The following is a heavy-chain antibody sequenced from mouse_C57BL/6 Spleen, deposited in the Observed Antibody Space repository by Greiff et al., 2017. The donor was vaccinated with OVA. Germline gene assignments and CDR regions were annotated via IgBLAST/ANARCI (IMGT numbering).Heavy chain of an antibody. CDR2: IRNKANGYTT. D-gene: IGHD1-1*01. Sequence: EVKLMESGGGLVQPGGSLSLSCAASGFTFTDYYMSWVRQPPGKALEWLGFIRNKANGYTTEYSASVKGRFTISRDNSQSILYLQMNALSAEDSATYYCARDYYGSSYWYFDVWGTGTTVTVSS. V-gene: IGHV7-3*01. CDR1: GFTFTDYY. CDR3: ARDYYGSSYWYFDV. J-gene: IGHJ1*03.